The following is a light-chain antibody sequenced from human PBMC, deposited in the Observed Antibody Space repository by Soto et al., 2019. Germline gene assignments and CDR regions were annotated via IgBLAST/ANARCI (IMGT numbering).Light chain of an antibody. Sequence: DIQMTQSPSSLSASVGDRVTITCRASHDISNYLAWYQQQPGKVPKLLLYAAFTLQRGVPSRFSGSGSGTEFNLTISSLQPDDFATYYCQQYNSYRMFGQGTKVDI. J-gene: IGKJ1*01. V-gene: IGKV1-16*01. CDR3: QQYNSYRM. CDR1: HDISNY. CDR2: AAF.